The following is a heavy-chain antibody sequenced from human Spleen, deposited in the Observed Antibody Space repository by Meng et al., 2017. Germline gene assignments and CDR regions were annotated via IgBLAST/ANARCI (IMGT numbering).Heavy chain of an antibody. Sequence: GSLRLSCTVSGGSISSYYWSWIRQPAGKGLEWIGRIYTSGSTNYNPSLKSRVTMSVDTSKNQFSLKLSSVTAADTAVYYCASWGRSGSYYNDYWGQGTLVTVSS. CDR3: ASWGRSGSYYNDY. J-gene: IGHJ4*02. CDR1: GGSISSYY. D-gene: IGHD3-10*01. V-gene: IGHV4-4*07. CDR2: IYTSGST.